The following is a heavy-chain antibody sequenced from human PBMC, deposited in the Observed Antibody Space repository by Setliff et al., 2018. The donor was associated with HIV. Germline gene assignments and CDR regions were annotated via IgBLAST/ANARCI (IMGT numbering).Heavy chain of an antibody. Sequence: ASVKVSCKASGFTFTGYYLHWVRQAPGQGFEWMGVINPTAGSTTYAQRFGGRVTMTRDTSTRTVDMELSSLRSEDTAVYYCASHAKTVDNGLLDHWGQGTLVTVSS. D-gene: IGHD6-19*01. CDR3: ASHAKTVDNGLLDH. J-gene: IGHJ4*02. V-gene: IGHV1-46*01. CDR2: INPTAGST. CDR1: GFTFTGYY.